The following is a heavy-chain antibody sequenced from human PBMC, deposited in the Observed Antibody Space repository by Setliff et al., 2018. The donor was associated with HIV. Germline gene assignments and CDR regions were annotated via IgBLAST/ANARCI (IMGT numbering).Heavy chain of an antibody. V-gene: IGHV3-7*03. CDR2: IKQDGSEK. CDR1: GFTFSSYW. Sequence: LRLSCAASGFTFSSYWMSWVRQAPGKGLEWVAIIKQDGSEKYYVDSVKGRFTISRDNAKNSLYLQMNRLRAEDTAVYYCATDGSALVRWGQGTLVTVSS. J-gene: IGHJ4*02. D-gene: IGHD3-10*01. CDR3: ATDGSALVR.